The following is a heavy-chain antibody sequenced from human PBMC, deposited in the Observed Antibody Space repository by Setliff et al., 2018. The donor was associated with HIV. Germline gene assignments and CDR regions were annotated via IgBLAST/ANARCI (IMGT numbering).Heavy chain of an antibody. CDR2: INTSGGSA. Sequence: ASVKVSCKASGYTFTTYPMHWVRQAPGQGLEWMGVINTSGGSAGYAEKFRGRVTMTRDTSTNTVYMDLRNLRSEDTAVYYCARDPSIAVAGAAVWGQGTTVTVSS. CDR1: GYTFTTYP. J-gene: IGHJ6*02. CDR3: ARDPSIAVAGAAV. V-gene: IGHV1-46*01. D-gene: IGHD6-19*01.